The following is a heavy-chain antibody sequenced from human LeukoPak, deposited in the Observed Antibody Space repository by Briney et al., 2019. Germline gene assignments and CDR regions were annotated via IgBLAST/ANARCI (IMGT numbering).Heavy chain of an antibody. CDR3: ASRRRWREAPYYFDY. D-gene: IGHD1-14*01. J-gene: IGHJ4*02. Sequence: MPSETLSLTCTVSGGSISSGDYYWSWIRQPPGKGLEWIGYIYYSGSTYYNPSLKSRVTISVDTSKNQFSLKLSSVTAADTAVYYCASRRRWREAPYYFDYWGQGTLVTVSS. V-gene: IGHV4-30-4*01. CDR2: IYYSGST. CDR1: GGSISSGDYY.